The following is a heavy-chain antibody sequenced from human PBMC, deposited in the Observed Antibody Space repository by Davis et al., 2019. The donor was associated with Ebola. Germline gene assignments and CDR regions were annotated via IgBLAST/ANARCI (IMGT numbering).Heavy chain of an antibody. CDR2: IIPIFGTA. CDR1: GGTFSSYA. Sequence: SVKVSCKASGGTFSSYAISWVRQAPAQGLEWMGAIIPIFGTANYAQKFQGRVTITADKATSTAYMELSSLRSEDTAVYYCARTRIHRIAAAGRDYYYYYGMDVWGQGTTVTVSS. J-gene: IGHJ6*02. D-gene: IGHD6-13*01. CDR3: ARTRIHRIAAAGRDYYYYYGMDV. V-gene: IGHV1-69*06.